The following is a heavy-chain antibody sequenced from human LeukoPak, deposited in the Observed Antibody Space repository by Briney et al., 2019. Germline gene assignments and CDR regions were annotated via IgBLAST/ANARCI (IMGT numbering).Heavy chain of an antibody. Sequence: GGSLRLSCAASGFTFSSYAMHWVRQAPGKGLEWVAVISYDGSNKYYADSVKGRFTISRDNAKNSLYLQMNSLRAEDTAVYYCARGVGLFIMDVWGKGTTVTVSS. D-gene: IGHD3-22*01. J-gene: IGHJ6*03. V-gene: IGHV3-30*04. CDR2: ISYDGSNK. CDR1: GFTFSSYA. CDR3: ARGVGLFIMDV.